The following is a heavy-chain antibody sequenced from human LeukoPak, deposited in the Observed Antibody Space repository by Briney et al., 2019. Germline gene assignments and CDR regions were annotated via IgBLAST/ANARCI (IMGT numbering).Heavy chain of an antibody. CDR1: GFTFINYA. D-gene: IGHD3-22*01. CDR2: TNRDDSDT. CDR3: ARSANYFDTSGQDY. Sequence: GGSLRLSCAASGFTFINYAMSWVRQAPGKGLVWVSRTNRDDSDTSYADSVKGRFTISRDKAKSTLYLQMNSLRVEDTAVYYCARSANYFDTSGQDYWGQGTLVTVSS. V-gene: IGHV3-74*01. J-gene: IGHJ4*02.